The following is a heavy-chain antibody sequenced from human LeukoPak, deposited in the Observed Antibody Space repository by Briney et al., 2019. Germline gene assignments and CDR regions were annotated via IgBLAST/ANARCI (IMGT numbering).Heavy chain of an antibody. Sequence: GGSLRLSCAASGFTFSAYWMTWVRQAPGKGLEWVADIHPDGGKVHYVDSVRGRFTISKDNARNSLYLQMNGLRAEDTAVYYCARSVRIANWGQGTLVTVSS. CDR1: GFTFSAYW. J-gene: IGHJ4*02. CDR3: ARSVRIAN. V-gene: IGHV3-7*01. CDR2: IHPDGGKV. D-gene: IGHD2-21*01.